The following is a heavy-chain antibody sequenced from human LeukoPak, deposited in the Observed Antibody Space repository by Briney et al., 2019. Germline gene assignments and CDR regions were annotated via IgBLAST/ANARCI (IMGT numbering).Heavy chain of an antibody. V-gene: IGHV3-9*01. J-gene: IGHJ4*02. Sequence: PGRSLRLSCAASGFTFDDYAMHWVRQAPGKGLEWVSGISWNSGSIGYADSVKGRFTISRDNAKNSLYLQMNSLRAEDTALYYCAKSWDDSSGYYYPWDYWGQGTLVTVSS. CDR1: GFTFDDYA. CDR3: AKSWDDSSGYYYPWDY. D-gene: IGHD3-22*01. CDR2: ISWNSGSI.